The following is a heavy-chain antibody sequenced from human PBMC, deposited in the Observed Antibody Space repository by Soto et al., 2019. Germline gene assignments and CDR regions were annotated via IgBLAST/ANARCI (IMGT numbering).Heavy chain of an antibody. J-gene: IGHJ6*04. D-gene: IGHD3-3*01. Sequence: QVRLVQSGAEVKMPGSSVKVSCKASGGTFSTFAITWMRQGPGQRLEWMGGVIPVFRTPNYAPKFQDRLTISADESTNTAYMELSRLRSEDTAVYYCARSDYDFWSGPPRGQYNYYYGMDVWGEGTTVTVSS. V-gene: IGHV1-69*01. CDR2: VIPVFRTP. CDR3: ARSDYDFWSGPPRGQYNYYYGMDV. CDR1: GGTFSTFA.